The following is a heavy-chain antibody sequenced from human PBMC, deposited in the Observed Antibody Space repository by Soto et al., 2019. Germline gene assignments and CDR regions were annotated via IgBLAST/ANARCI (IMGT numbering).Heavy chain of an antibody. V-gene: IGHV3-21*01. Sequence: XGSLRLSFAASGFTFSSYSMNWVRQAPGKGLEWVSSISSSSSYIYYADSVKGRFTISRDNAKNSLYLQMNSLRAEDTAVYYCARDQGVDTAMVTPWFDSWGQGTLVTVSS. J-gene: IGHJ5*01. D-gene: IGHD5-18*01. CDR1: GFTFSSYS. CDR3: ARDQGVDTAMVTPWFDS. CDR2: ISSSSSYI.